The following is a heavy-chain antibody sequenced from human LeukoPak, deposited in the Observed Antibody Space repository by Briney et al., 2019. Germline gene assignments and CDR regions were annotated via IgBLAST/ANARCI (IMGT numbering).Heavy chain of an antibody. J-gene: IGHJ3*02. Sequence: GGSLRLSCAASGFTFDDYAMHWVRQAPGKGLEWVSGISWNSGSIGYADSVKGRFTISRDNAKNSLYLQMNSLRAEDTALYYCAKDLASSWFNTYVDAFDIWGQATIVTVSS. V-gene: IGHV3-9*01. CDR1: GFTFDDYA. CDR3: AKDLASSWFNTYVDAFDI. D-gene: IGHD6-13*01. CDR2: ISWNSGSI.